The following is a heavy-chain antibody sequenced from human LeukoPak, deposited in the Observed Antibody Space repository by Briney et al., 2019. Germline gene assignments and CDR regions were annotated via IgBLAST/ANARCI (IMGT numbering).Heavy chain of an antibody. Sequence: PSETLSLTCNVSASPVTGFYWTWIRQSPGRGLEWIGTHDNKDNTCYNSSLKSRVSISVHAAKNQFSLKLSSVTAADTAVYYCARVSSWNTYNWFDPWGQGTLVTVSS. D-gene: IGHD6-13*01. J-gene: IGHJ5*02. V-gene: IGHV4-59*02. CDR2: HDNKDNT. CDR3: ARVSSWNTYNWFDP. CDR1: ASPVTGFY.